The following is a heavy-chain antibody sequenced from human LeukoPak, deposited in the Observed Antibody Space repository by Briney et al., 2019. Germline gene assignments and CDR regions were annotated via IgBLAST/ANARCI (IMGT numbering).Heavy chain of an antibody. V-gene: IGHV4-59*01. Sequence: PSETLSLTCTVSGGSISSYYWSWIRQPPGKGLEWIGYIYYSGSTNYNPSLKSRVTISVDTPKNQFSLKLSSVTAADTAVYYCARGEKVVAATHWGQGTLVTVSS. CDR1: GGSISSYY. D-gene: IGHD2-15*01. CDR3: ARGEKVVAATH. CDR2: IYYSGST. J-gene: IGHJ4*02.